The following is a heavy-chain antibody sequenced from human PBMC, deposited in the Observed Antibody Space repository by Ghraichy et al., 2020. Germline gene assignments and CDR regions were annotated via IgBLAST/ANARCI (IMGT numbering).Heavy chain of an antibody. Sequence: GGSLRLSCTASGFIFPNFAMSWVRQAPGKEPKWVSNIHRGSAGQFYTDSVKGRFIVSRDDSKNTLYLEMSSLRVDDTAIYFCVKDSVKSNGVFDAVDIWGRGTMVTVSS. CDR1: GFIFPNFA. CDR2: IHRGSAGQ. CDR3: VKDSVKSNGVFDAVDI. V-gene: IGHV3-23*01. D-gene: IGHD3-10*01. J-gene: IGHJ3*02.